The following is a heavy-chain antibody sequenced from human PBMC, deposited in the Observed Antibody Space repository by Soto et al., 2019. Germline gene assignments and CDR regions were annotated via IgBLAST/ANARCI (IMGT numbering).Heavy chain of an antibody. V-gene: IGHV3-21*01. CDR1: GFTFSSYS. CDR2: ISSSSSYI. Sequence: GGSLRLSCAASGFTFSSYSMNWVRQAPGKGLEWVSSISSSSSYIYYADSVKGRFTISRDNAKNSLYLQMNSLRAEDTAVYYCARGVAVAGTLMDVWGQGTTVTVSS. CDR3: ARGVAVAGTLMDV. D-gene: IGHD6-19*01. J-gene: IGHJ6*02.